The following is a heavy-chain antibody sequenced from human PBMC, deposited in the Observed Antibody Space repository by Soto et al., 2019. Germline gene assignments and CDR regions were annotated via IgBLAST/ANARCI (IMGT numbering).Heavy chain of an antibody. Sequence: QVQLQESGPGLVKPSQTLSLTCTVSGGSISSGGYYWSWIRQHPGKGLEWIGYIYYSGSTYYNPSRKSRVTISVDTSKNQFSRKLSSVTAADTAVYYCAREYSSSYYYYYGMDVWGQGTTVTVSS. J-gene: IGHJ6*02. CDR3: AREYSSSYYYYYGMDV. CDR1: GGSISSGGYY. D-gene: IGHD6-6*01. V-gene: IGHV4-31*03. CDR2: IYYSGST.